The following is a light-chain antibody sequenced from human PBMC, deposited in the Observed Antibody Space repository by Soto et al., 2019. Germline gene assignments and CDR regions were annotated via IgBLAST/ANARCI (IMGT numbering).Light chain of an antibody. J-gene: IGLJ3*02. CDR2: DVS. CDR3: CSYTSSSTVV. Sequence: QSALTQPASVSGSPGQSITISCSGTSSDVGGYNSVSWYQQHPGKAPKVMIYDVSNRPSGVSNRFSGSKSGNTASLTISGRQAEDEADYYCCSYTSSSTVVFGGGTKLTVL. CDR1: SSDVGGYNS. V-gene: IGLV2-14*01.